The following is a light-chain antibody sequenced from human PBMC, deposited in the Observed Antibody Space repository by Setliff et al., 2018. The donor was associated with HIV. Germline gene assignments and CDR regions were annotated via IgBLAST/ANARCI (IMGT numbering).Light chain of an antibody. CDR2: EVI. CDR3: SPYTTSSTVV. J-gene: IGLJ2*01. Sequence: QSALTQPASVSGSPGQSITISCTGTSSDVGRYNYVSWYQQHHGKAPKLMICEVIKRPSGVANRFSGSKSGNTASLTISGLQAGDEADYYCSPYTTSSTVVFGGGTKGTVL. V-gene: IGLV2-14*01. CDR1: SSDVGRYNY.